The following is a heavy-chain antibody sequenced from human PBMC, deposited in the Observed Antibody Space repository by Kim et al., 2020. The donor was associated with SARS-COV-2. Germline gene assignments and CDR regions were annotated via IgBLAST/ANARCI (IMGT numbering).Heavy chain of an antibody. Sequence: ASVKVSCKASGYTFTSYGISWVRQAPGQGLECMGWISAYNGNTNYAQKLQGRVTMTTDTSTSTAYMELRSLRSDDTAVYYCARDLKTYCTNGVCNVAYWGQGTLVTVSS. CDR1: GYTFTSYG. J-gene: IGHJ4*02. D-gene: IGHD2-8*01. V-gene: IGHV1-18*01. CDR2: ISAYNGNT. CDR3: ARDLKTYCTNGVCNVAY.